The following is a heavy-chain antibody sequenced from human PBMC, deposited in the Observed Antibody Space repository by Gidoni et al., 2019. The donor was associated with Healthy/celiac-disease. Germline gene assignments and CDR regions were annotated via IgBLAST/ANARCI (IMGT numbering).Heavy chain of an antibody. D-gene: IGHD3-16*01. J-gene: IGHJ4*02. CDR3: ARWGDDDYGDY. Sequence: EVQLVESGGGLVQPGGSLRLSCAASGFTFCSYSMNWVRQAPGKGLEWVSYISSSSSTIYYADSVKGRFTISRDNAKNSLYLQMNSLRAEETAVYYCARWGDDDYGDYWGQGTLVTVSS. CDR1: GFTFCSYS. V-gene: IGHV3-48*04. CDR2: ISSSSSTI.